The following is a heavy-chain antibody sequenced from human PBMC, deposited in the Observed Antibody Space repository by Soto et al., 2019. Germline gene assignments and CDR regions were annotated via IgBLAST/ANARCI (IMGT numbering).Heavy chain of an antibody. D-gene: IGHD6-13*01. V-gene: IGHV4-34*01. CDR1: GGSFSGYY. CDR3: ARAPRGIAAARRFDP. Sequence: PSETLSLTCAVYGGSFSGYYWSWIRQPPGKGLEWIGEINHSGSTNYNPSLKSRVTISVDTSKNQFSLKLSSVTAADTAVYYCARAPRGIAAARRFDPWGQGTLVTVSS. J-gene: IGHJ5*02. CDR2: INHSGST.